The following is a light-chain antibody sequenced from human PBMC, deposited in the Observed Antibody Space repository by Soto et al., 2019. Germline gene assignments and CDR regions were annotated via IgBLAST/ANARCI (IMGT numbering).Light chain of an antibody. J-gene: IGKJ1*01. CDR3: QQYNSFIWT. CDR1: QSISSW. Sequence: DIQMTQSPSTLSASVGYRVTIICRASQSISSWLAWYQQKGGKDPKLLISKASNLDSGVPSRFSGSGSGSEFNLTISSLHPEEFATYYCQQYNSFIWTFGQGTKVDI. V-gene: IGKV1-5*03. CDR2: KAS.